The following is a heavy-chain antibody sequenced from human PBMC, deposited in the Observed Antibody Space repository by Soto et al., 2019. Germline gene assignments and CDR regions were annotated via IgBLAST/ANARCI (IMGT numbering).Heavy chain of an antibody. Sequence: GAALKISCRTSGYSFTPYWIAWGRELPGKGLEWMGIIFPSDSDIRYSPAFQRQVTNSADRFTSTVVLHWASLKASDTAVYFCARKDKSGYFNWFDPWGQGTLVTVSS. D-gene: IGHD3-22*01. CDR2: IFPSDSDI. V-gene: IGHV5-51*01. CDR3: ARKDKSGYFNWFDP. CDR1: GYSFTPYW. J-gene: IGHJ5*02.